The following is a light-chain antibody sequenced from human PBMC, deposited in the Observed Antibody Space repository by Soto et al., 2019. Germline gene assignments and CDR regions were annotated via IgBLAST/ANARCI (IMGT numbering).Light chain of an antibody. J-gene: IGLJ1*01. CDR2: DVS. CDR3: CSYAGSYTHYV. Sequence: QSALTQPRSVSGSPGQSXTISCTGTSSDVGGYNYVSWYRQHPGKAPKLMIYDVSKRPSGVPDRFSGSKSGNTASLTISGLQAEDEADYYCCSYAGSYTHYVFGTGTKLTVL. CDR1: SSDVGGYNY. V-gene: IGLV2-11*01.